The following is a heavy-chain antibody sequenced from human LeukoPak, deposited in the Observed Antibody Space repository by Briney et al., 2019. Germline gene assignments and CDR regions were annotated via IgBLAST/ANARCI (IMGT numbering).Heavy chain of an antibody. D-gene: IGHD3-22*01. CDR2: IRYDGSNK. Sequence: GGSLRLSCAASGFTFSSYGMHWVRQAPGKGLEWVAFIRYDGSNKYYADSVKGRFTISRDNSKNTLYLQMNSLRAEDTAVYYCASCGYYYDSIIDYWGQGTLVTVSS. CDR1: GFTFSSYG. J-gene: IGHJ4*02. CDR3: ASCGYYYDSIIDY. V-gene: IGHV3-30*02.